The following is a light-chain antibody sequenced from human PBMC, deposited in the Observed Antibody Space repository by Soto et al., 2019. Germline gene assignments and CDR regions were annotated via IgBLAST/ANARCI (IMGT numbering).Light chain of an antibody. J-gene: IGKJ2*01. Sequence: EIVMTQSPATLFVSPEERASLSCRASQSVGSNLAWYQQTAGQAPRLLIYGASTRATGIPARFSGSGSGTEFTLTISSLQSEDFAVYSCHQYTNWPYTFGQGTKLEIK. CDR1: QSVGSN. CDR2: GAS. V-gene: IGKV3-15*01. CDR3: HQYTNWPYT.